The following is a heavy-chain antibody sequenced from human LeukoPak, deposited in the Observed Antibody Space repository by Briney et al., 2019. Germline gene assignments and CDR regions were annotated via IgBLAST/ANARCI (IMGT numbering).Heavy chain of an antibody. J-gene: IGHJ4*02. Sequence: VASVKVSCKASGYTFTDYYMHWVGQAPGQGLEGMGRINPNSGAADYAQEFQGRVTMDRDTSINTVYMELSRLRSDDTAVYYCARASYSNYATHFDYWGQGTLVTVSS. CDR1: GYTFTDYY. D-gene: IGHD4-11*01. CDR2: INPNSGAA. V-gene: IGHV1-2*06. CDR3: ARASYSNYATHFDY.